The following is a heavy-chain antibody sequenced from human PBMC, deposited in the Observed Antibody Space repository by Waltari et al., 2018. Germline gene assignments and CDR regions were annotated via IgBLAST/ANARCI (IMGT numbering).Heavy chain of an antibody. Sequence: QVQLVQSGAEVKKPGASVKVSCKASGYTFTGYYMHWVRQAPGQGLEWMGRINPNSGGTNYAQKFQGRVTMTRDTSISTAYMELSRLRSDDTAVYYCARVLGSGSFQWELLHWGQGTLVTVSS. CDR3: ARVLGSGSFQWELLH. V-gene: IGHV1-2*06. J-gene: IGHJ4*02. CDR2: INPNSGGT. D-gene: IGHD1-26*01. CDR1: GYTFTGYY.